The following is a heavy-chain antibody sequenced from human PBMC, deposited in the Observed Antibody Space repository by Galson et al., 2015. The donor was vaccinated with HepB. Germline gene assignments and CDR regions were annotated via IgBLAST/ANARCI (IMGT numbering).Heavy chain of an antibody. V-gene: IGHV3-21*01. CDR1: GFTFSTYS. D-gene: IGHD7-27*01. J-gene: IGHJ4*02. Sequence: SLRLSCAASGFTFSTYSMNWVRQAPGKGLEWASSISSSSSYIYYADSVKGRFTISRDNAKNSLYLQMNSLRAEDTAVYYCARDLVGTGEEGYWGQGTLVTVSS. CDR3: ARDLVGTGEEGY. CDR2: ISSSSSYI.